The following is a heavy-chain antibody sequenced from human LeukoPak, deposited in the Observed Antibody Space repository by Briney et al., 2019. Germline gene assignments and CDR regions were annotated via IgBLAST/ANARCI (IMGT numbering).Heavy chain of an antibody. Sequence: PGRSLRLSCAASGFTFSSYGMHWVRQAPGKGLEWVAVISYDGSNKYYADSVKGRFTISRDNSKNTLYLQMNSLRAEDTAVYYCAKATDTAMGLYMDVWGKGTTVTVSS. D-gene: IGHD5-18*01. V-gene: IGHV3-30*18. CDR1: GFTFSSYG. CDR2: ISYDGSNK. J-gene: IGHJ6*03. CDR3: AKATDTAMGLYMDV.